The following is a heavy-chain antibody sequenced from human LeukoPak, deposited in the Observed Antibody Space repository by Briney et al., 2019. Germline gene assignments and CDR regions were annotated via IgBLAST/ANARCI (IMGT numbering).Heavy chain of an antibody. Sequence: QTGGSLRLSCAASGFTFSSYAMHWVRQAPGKGLEWVALISYEGSNRYYADSVKGRFTISRDNSNNMLFLQMNSLRAEDTAVYYCAREVVDYVWGSYRPRVFDYWGQGTLVTVSS. CDR3: AREVVDYVWGSYRPRVFDY. CDR1: GFTFSSYA. CDR2: ISYEGSNR. V-gene: IGHV3-30-3*01. J-gene: IGHJ4*02. D-gene: IGHD3-16*02.